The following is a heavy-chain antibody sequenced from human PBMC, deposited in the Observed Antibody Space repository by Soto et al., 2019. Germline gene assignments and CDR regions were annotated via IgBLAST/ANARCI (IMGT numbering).Heavy chain of an antibody. CDR3: ARVGPGDPHYFDY. D-gene: IGHD4-17*01. CDR1: GGSISSGGYY. V-gene: IGHV4-31*03. Sequence: TLSLTFTVSGGSISSGGYYWSWIRQHPGKGLEWIGYIYYSGSTYYNPSLKSRVTISVDTSKNQFSLKLSSVTAADTAVYYCARVGPGDPHYFDYWGQGTLVTVSS. CDR2: IYYSGST. J-gene: IGHJ4*02.